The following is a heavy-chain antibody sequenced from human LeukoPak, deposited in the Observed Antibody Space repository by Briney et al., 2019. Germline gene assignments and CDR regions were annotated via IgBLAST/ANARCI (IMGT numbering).Heavy chain of an antibody. CDR1: GYTFSNYA. CDR3: AREGIRIAAAGTIDY. D-gene: IGHD6-13*01. V-gene: IGHV1-18*01. J-gene: IGHJ4*02. CDR2: ISTYNGNT. Sequence: ASVKVSCKASGYTFSNYAINWVRQAPGQGLEWMGWISTYNGNTNYAQKLQDRVTMTTDTSTSTAYMELRSLRADDTAMYYCAREGIRIAAAGTIDYWGQGTLVTVSS.